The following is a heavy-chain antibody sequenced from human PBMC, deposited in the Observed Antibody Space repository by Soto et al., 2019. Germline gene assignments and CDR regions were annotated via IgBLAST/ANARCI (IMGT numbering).Heavy chain of an antibody. V-gene: IGHV1-3*01. CDR1: GYTFTSYA. J-gene: IGHJ6*02. CDR3: AREPGARRYYYYYSMDV. CDR2: INAGNGNT. Sequence: GASVKVSCKASGYTFTSYAMHWVRQAPGQRLEWMGWINAGNGNTKYSQKFQGRVTITRDTSASTAYMELSSLRSEDTAVYYCAREPGARRYYYYYSMDVWGQGTTVTVSS. D-gene: IGHD6-6*01.